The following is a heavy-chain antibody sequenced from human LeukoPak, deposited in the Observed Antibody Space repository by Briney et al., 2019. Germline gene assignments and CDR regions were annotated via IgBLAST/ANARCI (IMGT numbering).Heavy chain of an antibody. J-gene: IGHJ4*02. CDR2: IYNSGTT. V-gene: IGHV4-59*01. CDR3: ARYFSGLDY. Sequence: SETLSLTCSVSSGSISSYYWSWIRQPPGKGLEWIGYIYNSGTTNHNPSLKSRVTISVDTSKNQFSLKLSSVTAADTAMYYCARYFSGLDYWGQGTLVTVSS. CDR1: SGSISSYY. D-gene: IGHD3-10*01.